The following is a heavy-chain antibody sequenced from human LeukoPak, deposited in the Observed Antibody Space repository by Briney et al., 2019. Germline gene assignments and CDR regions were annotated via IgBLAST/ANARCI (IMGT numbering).Heavy chain of an antibody. D-gene: IGHD2-15*01. Sequence: GGSLRLSCAASGFTFSSNWMSWVRQAPGKGLEWVANIKQDGSEKYYVDSVKGRFTISRDNAKNSLYLQMNSLRAEDTAVYYCARDLVVGDAFDIWGQGTMVTVSS. V-gene: IGHV3-7*01. J-gene: IGHJ3*02. CDR3: ARDLVVGDAFDI. CDR2: IKQDGSEK. CDR1: GFTFSSNW.